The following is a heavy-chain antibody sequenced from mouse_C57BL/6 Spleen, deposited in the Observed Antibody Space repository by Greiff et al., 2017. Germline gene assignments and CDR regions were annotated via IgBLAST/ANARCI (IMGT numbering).Heavy chain of an antibody. CDR2: IYPRSGNT. CDR3: ARDSYYYGSSLYYFDY. D-gene: IGHD1-1*01. V-gene: IGHV1-81*01. Sequence: VKLVESGAELARPGASVKLSCKASGYTFTSYGISWVKQRTGQGLEWIGEIYPRSGNTYYNEKFKGKATLTADKSSSTAYMELRSLTSEDSAVYFCARDSYYYGSSLYYFDYWGQGTTLTVSS. CDR1: GYTFTSYG. J-gene: IGHJ2*01.